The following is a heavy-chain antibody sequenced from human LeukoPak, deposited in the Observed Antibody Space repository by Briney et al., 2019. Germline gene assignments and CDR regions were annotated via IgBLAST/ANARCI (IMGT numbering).Heavy chain of an antibody. CDR2: IKQDGSEK. V-gene: IGHV3-7*01. CDR3: ARDWYCSSTSCYTGDYYFDY. CDR1: GFTFSSYW. Sequence: GGSLRLSCAASGFTFSSYWMSWVRQAPGKGLEWVANIKQDGSEKYYVGSVKGRFTISRDNAKNSLYLQMNSLRAEDTAVYYCARDWYCSSTSCYTGDYYFDYWGQGTLVTVSS. J-gene: IGHJ4*02. D-gene: IGHD2-2*02.